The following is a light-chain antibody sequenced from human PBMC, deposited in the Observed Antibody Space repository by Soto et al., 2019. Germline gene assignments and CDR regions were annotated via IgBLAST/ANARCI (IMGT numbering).Light chain of an antibody. Sequence: QAVVTQPPSASGTPGQRVTISCSGSSSNIGSHPVNWYRHLPGTAPKLLIYSNNQRPSGVPDRFSGSKSGSSASLAISGLQSEDEANYYCATWDDSLNGQVFGAGTKLTVL. CDR3: ATWDDSLNGQV. CDR2: SNN. CDR1: SSNIGSHP. J-gene: IGLJ3*02. V-gene: IGLV1-44*01.